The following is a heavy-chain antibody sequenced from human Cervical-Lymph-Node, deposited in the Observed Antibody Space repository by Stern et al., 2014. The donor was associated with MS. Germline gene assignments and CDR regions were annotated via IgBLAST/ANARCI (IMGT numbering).Heavy chain of an antibody. D-gene: IGHD3-10*01. J-gene: IGHJ6*02. Sequence: VQLVESGAEVKKPGSSVRVSCQASGGTFSRFAISWVRQAPGHGLEWMGGIIPMVGAPNYAQKFQGRLTITADASTRTAYMDLNSLRSDDTAVYFCASSVGELTPESVWGQGTTVTV. CDR1: GGTFSRFA. V-gene: IGHV1-69*01. CDR3: ASSVGELTPESV. CDR2: IIPMVGAP.